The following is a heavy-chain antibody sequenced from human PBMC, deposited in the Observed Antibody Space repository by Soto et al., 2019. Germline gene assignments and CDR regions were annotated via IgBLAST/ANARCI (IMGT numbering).Heavy chain of an antibody. D-gene: IGHD3-16*01. CDR1: GYTFTSYG. Sequence: QVQLVQSGAEVKKPGSSVKVSCKASGYTFTSYGISWVRQAPGQGLEGMGWINVYNGNTNYAQKLQGRVTMTTDTYTSTASLDLGRLSSEATAMYFCERDTSRGEYDYWGQGTLVTVSS. V-gene: IGHV1-18*01. CDR3: ERDTSRGEYDY. CDR2: INVYNGNT. J-gene: IGHJ4*02.